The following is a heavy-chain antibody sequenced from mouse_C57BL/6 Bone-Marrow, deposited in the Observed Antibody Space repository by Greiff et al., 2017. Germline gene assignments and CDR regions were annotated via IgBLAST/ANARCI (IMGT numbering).Heavy chain of an antibody. CDR1: GFTFSSYG. CDR3: AGYYYGRGDY. D-gene: IGHD1-1*01. Sequence: EVKLVESGGDLVKPGGSLKLSCAASGFTFSSYGMSWVRQTPDNRLEWVATISSGGSFTSSPDSVQGRFTISRDNAKNTLYLQMSSLKSEDTAMYYCAGYYYGRGDYWGQGSSVTVSS. J-gene: IGHJ4*01. CDR2: ISSGGSFT. V-gene: IGHV5-6*02.